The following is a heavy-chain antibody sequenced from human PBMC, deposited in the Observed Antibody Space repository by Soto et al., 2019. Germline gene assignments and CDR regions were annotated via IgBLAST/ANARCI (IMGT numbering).Heavy chain of an antibody. J-gene: IGHJ4*02. CDR1: GFRFSDHY. CDR3: ASDPYYYASGF. Sequence: GGSLRLSCAASGFRFSDHYMTWIRQAPGKGLEWVSKISGDATTTYYADSVKGRFTVSRDNAKNSVYLQMNSLRAEDTAVYYCASDPYYYASGFWGQGTLVTVSS. V-gene: IGHV3-11*01. CDR2: ISGDATTT. D-gene: IGHD3-10*01.